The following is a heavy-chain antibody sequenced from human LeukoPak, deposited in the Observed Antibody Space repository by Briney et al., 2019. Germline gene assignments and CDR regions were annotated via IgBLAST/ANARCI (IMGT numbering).Heavy chain of an antibody. V-gene: IGHV1-46*01. J-gene: IGHJ4*02. Sequence: ASVKVSCKTSGHTFTNYYLHWVRQAPGQGLEWMGMISPSGGSTSYPQKFQGRVTMTRDTSTSTVYMELSSLRSEDTAVYFCARDGVAGTYYFDYWGQGTLVTVSS. CDR3: ARDGVAGTYYFDY. CDR1: GHTFTNYY. CDR2: ISPSGGST. D-gene: IGHD6-19*01.